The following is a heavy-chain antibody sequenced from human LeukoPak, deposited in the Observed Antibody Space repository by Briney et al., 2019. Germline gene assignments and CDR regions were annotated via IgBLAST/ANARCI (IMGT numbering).Heavy chain of an antibody. V-gene: IGHV4-30-4*08. CDR2: IYYSGST. Sequence: SETLSLTCTVSGGSISSGDYYWSWIRQPPGKGLGWIRYIYYSGSTYYNPSLKSRVTISVDTSKNQFSLKLSSVTAADTAVYYCARAWDTAMVDYWGQGTLVTVSS. CDR1: GGSISSGDYY. J-gene: IGHJ4*02. CDR3: ARAWDTAMVDY. D-gene: IGHD5-18*01.